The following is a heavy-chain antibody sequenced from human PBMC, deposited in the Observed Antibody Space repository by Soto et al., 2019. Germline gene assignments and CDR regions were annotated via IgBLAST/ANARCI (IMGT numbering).Heavy chain of an antibody. J-gene: IGHJ4*02. CDR3: ARGGGSDSFDY. Sequence: SETLSLTCTVSGASITFGGYSWSWIRQTPGKGLEWIGYINHLETTFYNPSFESRLTLSIDRAKNQFSLKLHSMSAADRAVYFCARGGGSDSFDYWGQGILVTISS. V-gene: IGHV4-30-2*01. CDR1: GASITFGGYS. D-gene: IGHD1-26*01. CDR2: INHLETT.